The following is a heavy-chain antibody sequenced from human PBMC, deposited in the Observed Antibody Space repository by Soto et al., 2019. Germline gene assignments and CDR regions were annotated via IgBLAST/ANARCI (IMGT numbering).Heavy chain of an antibody. V-gene: IGHV4-59*01. J-gene: IGHJ3*02. CDR1: GGSISSYY. D-gene: IGHD2-2*01. Sequence: QVQLQESGPGLVKPSETLSLTCTVSGGSISSYYWSWIRQPPGKGLEWIGYIYYSGSTNYNPSLKRRVTISVATSKNQFSLKLSSVTAADTAVYYCARGRGGWFINQLLNAFDIWGQGTMVTVSS. CDR2: IYYSGST. CDR3: ARGRGGWFINQLLNAFDI.